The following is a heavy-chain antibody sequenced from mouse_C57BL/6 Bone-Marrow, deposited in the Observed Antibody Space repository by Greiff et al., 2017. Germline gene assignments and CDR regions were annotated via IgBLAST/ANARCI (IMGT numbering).Heavy chain of an antibody. V-gene: IGHV2-2*01. Sequence: QVQLQQSGPGLVQPSQSLSITCTVSGFSLTSYGVHWVRQSPGKGLEWLGVIWSGGSTDYNAAFISRLSISKDNSKSQVFFKMNSLQADDTAIYYCARKFPYYYGSSGAMDYWGQGTSVTVSS. D-gene: IGHD1-1*01. CDR1: GFSLTSYG. J-gene: IGHJ4*01. CDR3: ARKFPYYYGSSGAMDY. CDR2: IWSGGST.